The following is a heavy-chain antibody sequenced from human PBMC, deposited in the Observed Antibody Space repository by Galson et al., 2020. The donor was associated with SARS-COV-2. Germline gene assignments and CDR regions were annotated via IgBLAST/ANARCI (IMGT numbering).Heavy chain of an antibody. D-gene: IGHD3-10*01. CDR1: GGSISSGGYY. CDR3: ARDKPAAVRGVTPYGMDV. J-gene: IGHJ6*02. CDR2: IYYSGSI. V-gene: IGHV4-31*03. Sequence: ETSETLSLTCTVSGGSISSGGYYWSWVRQHPGKGREWIGYIYYSGSIYYNPSLKSRVSISVDTSKNQFSLRLYSVTPADTAVYYCARDKPAAVRGVTPYGMDVWGQGTTVTVSS.